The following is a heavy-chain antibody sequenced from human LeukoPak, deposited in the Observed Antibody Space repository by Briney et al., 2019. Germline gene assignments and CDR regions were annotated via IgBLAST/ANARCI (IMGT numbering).Heavy chain of an antibody. J-gene: IGHJ4*02. CDR1: GGSFSGYY. Sequence: KPPETLSLTCAVYGGSFSGYYWSWIRQPPGKGLEWIGEINHSGSTKYNPFLKSRDTISVDTSKNQFSLKLSSVTAADTAVYYCARDRYGGYFDYWGQGTLVTVSS. V-gene: IGHV4-34*01. CDR3: ARDRYGGYFDY. D-gene: IGHD3-10*01. CDR2: INHSGST.